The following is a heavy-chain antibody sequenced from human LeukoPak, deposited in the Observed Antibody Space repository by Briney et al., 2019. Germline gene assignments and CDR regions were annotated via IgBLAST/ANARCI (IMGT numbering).Heavy chain of an antibody. D-gene: IGHD3-22*01. J-gene: IGHJ2*01. CDR2: IYHSGST. CDR1: GGSISSSDW. V-gene: IGHV4-4*02. Sequence: PSETLSLTCAVSGGSISSSDWWSWVRQPPGKGLEWIGEIYHSGSTNYNPSLKSRVTISVDKSKNQFSLKLSSVTAADTAVYYCARMYYYDSSGYSWYFDLWGRGTLVTVSS. CDR3: ARMYYYDSSGYSWYFDL.